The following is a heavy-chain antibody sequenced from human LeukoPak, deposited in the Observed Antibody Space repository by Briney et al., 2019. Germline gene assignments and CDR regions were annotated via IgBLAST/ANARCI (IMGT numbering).Heavy chain of an antibody. Sequence: ASVKVSCKASGGTFSSYAISWVRQAPGQGLEWMGRIIPILGIANYAQKFQGRVTITADKSTSTACMELSSLRSEDTAVYYCAREVVTAIHDAFDIWGQGTMVTVSS. J-gene: IGHJ3*02. V-gene: IGHV1-69*04. CDR1: GGTFSSYA. D-gene: IGHD2-21*02. CDR2: IIPILGIA. CDR3: AREVVTAIHDAFDI.